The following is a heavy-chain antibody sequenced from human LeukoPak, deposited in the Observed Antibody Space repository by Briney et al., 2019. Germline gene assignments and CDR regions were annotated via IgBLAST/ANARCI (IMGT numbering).Heavy chain of an antibody. Sequence: GGSLRLSCAASGFTFSSYEMNWVRQAPGKGLEWVSYISSSGSVIYYADSVKGRFTISRDNARNSLYLQMNSLRAEDTAVYYCARNIFRPGYYGSGCSIDDMDVWGQGTTVTVSS. J-gene: IGHJ6*02. D-gene: IGHD3-10*01. CDR1: GFTFSSYE. V-gene: IGHV3-48*03. CDR3: ARNIFRPGYYGSGCSIDDMDV. CDR2: ISSSGSVI.